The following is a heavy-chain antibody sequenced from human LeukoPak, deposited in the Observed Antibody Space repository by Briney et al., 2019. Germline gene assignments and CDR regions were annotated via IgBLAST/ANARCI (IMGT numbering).Heavy chain of an antibody. D-gene: IGHD3-10*01. V-gene: IGHV1-69*13. J-gene: IGHJ4*02. Sequence: SVKVSCKASGCTFSSYAISWVRQAPGQGLEWMGGIIPIFGTANYAQKFQGRVTITADESTSTAYMELSSLRSEDTAVYYCARDRITMVRGGTFDYWGQGTLVTVSS. CDR3: ARDRITMVRGGTFDY. CDR2: IIPIFGTA. CDR1: GCTFSSYA.